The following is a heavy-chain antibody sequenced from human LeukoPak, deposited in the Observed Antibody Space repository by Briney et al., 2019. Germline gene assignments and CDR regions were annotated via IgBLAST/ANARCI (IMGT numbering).Heavy chain of an antibody. Sequence: HPGGSLRLSCAASGLTFSTSWMSWVRQAPGKGLEWVANIKADGSVKHYVDSMEGRFTISRDNARDSLYLQMNSLRAEDTAVYYCVRDSDYQRNSGGRYAHYDALDIWGHGTMVTVSS. J-gene: IGHJ3*02. CDR1: GLTFSTSW. CDR2: IKADGSVK. D-gene: IGHD2-21*01. CDR3: VRDSDYQRNSGGRYAHYDALDI. V-gene: IGHV3-7*01.